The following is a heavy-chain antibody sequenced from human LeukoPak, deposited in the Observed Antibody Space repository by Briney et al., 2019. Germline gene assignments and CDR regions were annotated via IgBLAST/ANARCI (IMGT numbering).Heavy chain of an antibody. CDR1: GGSISNYY. Sequence: SESLSLTCTVSGGSISNYYWSWIRQPPGKGLEWIGYIFYSGSTNYNPSLKSRVTISADMSKNQFSLKLSSVTAADTAVYYCARQRTVGSSISYWGQGTLVTVSS. V-gene: IGHV4-59*08. CDR3: ARQRTVGSSISY. CDR2: IFYSGST. J-gene: IGHJ4*02. D-gene: IGHD1-14*01.